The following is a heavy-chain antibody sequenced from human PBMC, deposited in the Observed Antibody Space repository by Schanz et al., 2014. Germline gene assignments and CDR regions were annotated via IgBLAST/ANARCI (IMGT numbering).Heavy chain of an antibody. CDR3: ASGVHVSSLQKGLQF. CDR1: GFTFSDYY. Sequence: VQLLESGGGLVKPGGSLRLSCAASGFTFSDYYMSWIRQAPGKGLEWLSYIATSSSTRHYADSVKGRVTISRDNAKNSVSLQMRRLRVEDTAVYYCASGVHVSSLQKGLQFWGRGTLVIGSS. CDR2: IATSSSTR. V-gene: IGHV3-11*03. J-gene: IGHJ1*01. D-gene: IGHD3-10*01.